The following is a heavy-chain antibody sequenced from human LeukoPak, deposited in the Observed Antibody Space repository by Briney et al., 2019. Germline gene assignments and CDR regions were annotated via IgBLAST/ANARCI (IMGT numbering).Heavy chain of an antibody. CDR1: GGSISSSSYY. V-gene: IGHV4-61*05. CDR3: ARVRRAAAETAFDY. CDR2: IYYSGST. D-gene: IGHD6-13*01. Sequence: SETLSLTCTVSGGSISSSSYYWGWIRQPPGKGLEWIGYIYYSGSTNYNPSLKSRVTISVDTSKNQFSLKLSSVTAADTAVYYCARVRRAAAETAFDYWGQGTLVTVSS. J-gene: IGHJ4*02.